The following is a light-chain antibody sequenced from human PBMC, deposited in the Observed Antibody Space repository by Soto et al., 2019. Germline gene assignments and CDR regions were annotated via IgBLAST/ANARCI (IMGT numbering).Light chain of an antibody. CDR3: QKFNNYPIT. CDR1: QGISSA. V-gene: IGKV1D-13*01. CDR2: DVS. Sequence: AIQLTQSPSSLSASVGDRVTITCRASQGISSALAWYQKKPGKAPKVLIYDVSSLGRGVPSRFSVSGFGTDFTLIISSLQPEDFATYYCQKFNNYPITFGQGTRMDIK. J-gene: IGKJ5*01.